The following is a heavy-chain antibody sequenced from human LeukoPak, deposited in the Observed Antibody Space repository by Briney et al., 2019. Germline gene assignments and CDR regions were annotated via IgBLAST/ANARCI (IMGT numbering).Heavy chain of an antibody. J-gene: IGHJ4*02. Sequence: GGSLRLSCVASGFTFSTYEMNWVRQAPGKGLEWISYISSIGSAIYYADSVKGRFTISRDNARNSLHLQMNSLGAEDTAVYYCAGAVVTSHYFGNWGQGTLVTVSS. CDR1: GFTFSTYE. D-gene: IGHD2-2*01. CDR3: AGAVVTSHYFGN. CDR2: ISSIGSAI. V-gene: IGHV3-48*03.